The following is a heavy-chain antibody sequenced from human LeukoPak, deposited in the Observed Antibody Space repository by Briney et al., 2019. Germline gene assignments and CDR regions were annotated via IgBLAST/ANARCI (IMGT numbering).Heavy chain of an antibody. D-gene: IGHD5-18*01. Sequence: GRSLRLSCAASGFTFSSYAMHWVRQAPGKGLEWVAVISYDGSNKYYADSVKGRFTISRDNSKNTLYPQMNSLRAEDTAVYYCARGVAWIQLWLFDYWGQGTLVTVSS. V-gene: IGHV3-30*01. CDR2: ISYDGSNK. CDR1: GFTFSSYA. CDR3: ARGVAWIQLWLFDY. J-gene: IGHJ4*02.